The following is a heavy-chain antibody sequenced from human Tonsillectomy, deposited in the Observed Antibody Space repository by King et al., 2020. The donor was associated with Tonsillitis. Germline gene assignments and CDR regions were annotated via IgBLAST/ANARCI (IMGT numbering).Heavy chain of an antibody. J-gene: IGHJ1*01. V-gene: IGHV3-74*02. D-gene: IGHD3-3*01. CDR1: GFTFSNYW. Sequence: VQLVESGGGFVQPGGSLRLSCTASGFTFSNYWMHWVRHAPGKGLVWVSRINPDGRNTTYADSVKGRFTISRDNAKNTLYLQMNSLRAADTAVYYCTSDQGFGWGQGTLGTVSS. CDR2: INPDGRNT. CDR3: TSDQGFG.